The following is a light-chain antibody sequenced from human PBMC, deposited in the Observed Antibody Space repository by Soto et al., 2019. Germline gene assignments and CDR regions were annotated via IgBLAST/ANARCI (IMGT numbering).Light chain of an antibody. CDR3: QQRVDWLT. CDR1: QSVSSSS. V-gene: IGKV3D-20*02. Sequence: EIVLTQSPGTLSLSPGQRATLSCRASQSVSSSSLAWYQQRPGQAPRLLIYGASRRATGIPDRFSGSGSGTDFTLTISRLEPEDFAVYYCQQRVDWLTFGGGTKLEIK. J-gene: IGKJ4*01. CDR2: GAS.